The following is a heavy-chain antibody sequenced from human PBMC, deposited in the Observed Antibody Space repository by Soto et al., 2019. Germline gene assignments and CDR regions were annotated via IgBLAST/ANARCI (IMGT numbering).Heavy chain of an antibody. V-gene: IGHV3-23*01. J-gene: IGHJ1*01. CDR2: ISGSGGST. Sequence: EVQLLESGGGLVQPGVSLRLSCAASGFTFSSYAMSWFRQAPWKGLEWVSAISGSGGSTYYADSVKGRFTISRDNSKNPLYLKVNRLRAEDTAVYYCAKADLNCSGGSCFRSVYFQHWGQGTLVTVSS. CDR1: GFTFSSYA. D-gene: IGHD2-15*01. CDR3: AKADLNCSGGSCFRSVYFQH.